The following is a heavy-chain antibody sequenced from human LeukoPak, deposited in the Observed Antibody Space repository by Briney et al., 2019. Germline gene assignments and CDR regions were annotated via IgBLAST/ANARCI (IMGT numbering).Heavy chain of an antibody. V-gene: IGHV3-30*18. CDR2: ISYDGSNT. CDR3: AKGYYDSGS. D-gene: IGHD3-22*01. CDR1: GFTFSHNG. Sequence: GGSLRLSCAASGFTFSHNGMHWVRQAPGKGLEGVALISYDGSNTHYGDSVKGRFTISRDNSQNTLYLQMNSLRAEDTAVYYCAKGYYDSGSWGQGTLVTVSS. J-gene: IGHJ4*02.